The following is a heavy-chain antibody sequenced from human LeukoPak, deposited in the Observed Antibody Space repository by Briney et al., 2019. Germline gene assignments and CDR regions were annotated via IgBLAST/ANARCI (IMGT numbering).Heavy chain of an antibody. J-gene: IGHJ3*02. Sequence: GGSLRLSCAASGFTFSSYDMSWVRQAPGKGLEWVSAISRSGDSTYYVDSVKGRFTISRDNSKNTLYLQINSLRAEDTAVYYCALYCSGGRCYPIGGAFDIWGRGTMVTVSS. CDR2: ISRSGDST. D-gene: IGHD2-15*01. CDR1: GFTFSSYD. CDR3: ALYCSGGRCYPIGGAFDI. V-gene: IGHV3-23*01.